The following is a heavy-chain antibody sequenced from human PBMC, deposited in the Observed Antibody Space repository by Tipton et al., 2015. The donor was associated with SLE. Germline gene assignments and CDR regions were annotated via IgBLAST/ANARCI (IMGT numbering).Heavy chain of an antibody. CDR1: GFTFSSYA. D-gene: IGHD3-22*01. J-gene: IGHJ3*02. CDR3: ARVRGVVDHDAFDI. CDR2: ISYDGSNK. Sequence: SLRLSCAASGFTFSSYAMHWVRQAPGKGLEWVAIISYDGSNKYYADSVKGRFTISRDNSKNTLYLQMNSLRAEDTAVYYCARVRGVVDHDAFDIWGQGTMVPDSS. V-gene: IGHV3-30*04.